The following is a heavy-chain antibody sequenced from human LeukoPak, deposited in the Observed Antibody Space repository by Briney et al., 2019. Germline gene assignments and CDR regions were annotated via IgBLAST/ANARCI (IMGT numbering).Heavy chain of an antibody. D-gene: IGHD1-14*01. J-gene: IGHJ4*02. CDR3: TRDRSRAEDD. V-gene: IGHV3-7*01. Sequence: GGSLRLSCAASGFTFSGHWMSWVRQAPGKGLEWVANINQGGSDKYYVDSVKSRFTISRDNANNLLYLQMNSPRGEDTAVYYCTRDRSRAEDDWGQGTLVTVSS. CDR1: GFTFSGHW. CDR2: INQGGSDK.